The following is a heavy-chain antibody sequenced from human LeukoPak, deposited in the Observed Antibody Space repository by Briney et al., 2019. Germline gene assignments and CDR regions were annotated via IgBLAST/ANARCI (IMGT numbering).Heavy chain of an antibody. CDR3: ARTDFWSGSTEG. CDR2: IYHSGST. J-gene: IGHJ4*02. V-gene: IGHV4-4*02. Sequence: TSETLSLTCAVSGGSISSSNWWSWVRQPPGKGLEWIGEIYHSGSTNYNPSLKSRVTISVDKSKNQFSLKLSSVTAADTAVYYCARTDFWSGSTEGWGQGTLVTVSS. CDR1: GGSISSSNW. D-gene: IGHD3-3*01.